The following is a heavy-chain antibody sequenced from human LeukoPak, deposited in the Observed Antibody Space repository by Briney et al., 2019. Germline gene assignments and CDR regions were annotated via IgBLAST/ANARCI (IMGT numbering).Heavy chain of an antibody. Sequence: PGRSLRLSCAASGFTVSSNYMSWVRQAPGKGLEWVSVIYSGGSTYYADSVKGRFTISRDNSKNTLYLQMNSLRAEDTAVYYCAKRIAAPPRSFDYWGQGILVTVSS. CDR2: IYSGGST. CDR1: GFTVSSNY. J-gene: IGHJ4*02. V-gene: IGHV3-53*01. D-gene: IGHD6-6*01. CDR3: AKRIAAPPRSFDY.